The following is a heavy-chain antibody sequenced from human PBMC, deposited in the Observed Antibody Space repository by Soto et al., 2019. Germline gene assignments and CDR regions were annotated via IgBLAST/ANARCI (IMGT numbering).Heavy chain of an antibody. Sequence: GGSLRLSCAASGFTFSDYYMSWIRKDPGKGLEWVSYISSSGGTIDYADSVKCRFTISRDNAKNSLYLQMNSLRAEDTAVYYCALSSSAWQFFRYWGQGTLVTVSS. CDR2: ISSSGGTI. CDR3: ALSSSAWQFFRY. J-gene: IGHJ4*02. CDR1: GFTFSDYY. D-gene: IGHD6-6*01. V-gene: IGHV3-11*01.